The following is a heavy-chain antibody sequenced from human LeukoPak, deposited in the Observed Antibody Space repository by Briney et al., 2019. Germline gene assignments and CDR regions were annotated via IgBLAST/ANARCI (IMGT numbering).Heavy chain of an antibody. J-gene: IGHJ4*02. CDR2: FDPEDGET. V-gene: IGHV1-24*01. CDR3: ATVGALTTVTIWDY. CDR1: GYTLTELS. Sequence: GASVKVSCKVSGYTLTELSMHWVRQAPGKGLEWMGGFDPEDGETIHAQKFQGRVTMTEDTSTDTAYMELSSLRSEDTAVYYCATVGALTTVTIWDYWGQGTLVTVSS. D-gene: IGHD4-17*01.